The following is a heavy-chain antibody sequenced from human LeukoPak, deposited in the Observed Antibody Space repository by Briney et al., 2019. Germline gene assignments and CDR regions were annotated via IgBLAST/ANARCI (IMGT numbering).Heavy chain of an antibody. CDR2: FRSKAYGGTT. Sequence: PGGSLRLSCAASGFTFGDYTMSWFRQAPGKGLEWVTFFRSKAYGGTTEYAASVKGRFTISRDDSKRITYLQMNSLKTEDTAVYYCTRAPGRGSSSYYFDYWGQGTLVTVSS. CDR3: TRAPGRGSSSYYFDY. V-gene: IGHV3-49*03. D-gene: IGHD6-6*01. J-gene: IGHJ4*02. CDR1: GFTFGDYT.